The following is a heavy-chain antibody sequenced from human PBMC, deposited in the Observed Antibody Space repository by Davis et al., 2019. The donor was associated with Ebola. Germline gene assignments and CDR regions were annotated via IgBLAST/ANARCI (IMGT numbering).Heavy chain of an antibody. D-gene: IGHD3-16*02. V-gene: IGHV5-51*01. CDR2: IYPGDSDT. CDR3: ARLIRYDYVWGSYRSWYFDL. Sequence: PGGSLRLSCKGSGYSFTSYWIGWVRQMPGKGLEWMGIIYPGDSDTRYSPSFQGQVTISADKSISTAYLQWSSLKASDTAMYYCARLIRYDYVWGSYRSWYFDLWGRGTLVTVSS. J-gene: IGHJ2*01. CDR1: GYSFTSYW.